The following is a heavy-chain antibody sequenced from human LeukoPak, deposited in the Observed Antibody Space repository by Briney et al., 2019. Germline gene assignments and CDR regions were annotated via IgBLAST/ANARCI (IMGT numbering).Heavy chain of an antibody. J-gene: IGHJ4*02. V-gene: IGHV3-21*01. CDR2: ISTSSSYI. Sequence: GGSLRLSCAASGFTFSSYSMNWVRQAPGKGLEWVSSISTSSSYIYYADSVKGRFTISRDNAKKSLYLEMNSLRAEDMAVYYCARGHIVVMADDDVFDYWGQGTLVTVSS. D-gene: IGHD2-21*01. CDR3: ARGHIVVMADDDVFDY. CDR1: GFTFSSYS.